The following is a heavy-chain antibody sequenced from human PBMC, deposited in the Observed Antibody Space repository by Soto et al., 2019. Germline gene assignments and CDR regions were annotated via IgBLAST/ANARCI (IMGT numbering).Heavy chain of an antibody. Sequence: EVQLLESGGGLVQPGESLRLSCAASGFTFSDYFMNWVRQAPGKGLEWVSGINKAGGTTQNADFVRGRFTIARDNSRNTRYLPMNCVRAEDTALYYCAKDLRWYGMVVWCQGTTVTVS. CDR1: GFTFSDYF. V-gene: IGHV3-23*01. J-gene: IGHJ6*02. CDR3: AKDLRWYGMVV. CDR2: INKAGGTT. D-gene: IGHD1-20*01.